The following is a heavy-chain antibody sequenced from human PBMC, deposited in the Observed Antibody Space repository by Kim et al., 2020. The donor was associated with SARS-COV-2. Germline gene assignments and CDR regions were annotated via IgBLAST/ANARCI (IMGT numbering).Heavy chain of an antibody. CDR3: AKDSDIVVVPAAIGFPFDY. Sequence: GGSLRLSCAASGFTFSSYAMSWVRQAPGKGLEWVSAISGSGGSTYYADSVKGRFTISRDNSKNTLYLQMNSLRAEDTAVYYCAKDSDIVVVPAAIGFPFDYWGQGTLVTVSS. CDR1: GFTFSSYA. J-gene: IGHJ4*02. D-gene: IGHD2-2*01. V-gene: IGHV3-23*01. CDR2: ISGSGGST.